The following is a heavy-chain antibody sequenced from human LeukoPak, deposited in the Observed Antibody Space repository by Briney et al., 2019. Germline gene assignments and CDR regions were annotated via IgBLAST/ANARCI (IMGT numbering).Heavy chain of an antibody. CDR1: GGTFSSYA. CDR3: ARGDLGRRGYSYGVDY. Sequence: GASVRVSCKASGGTFSSYAISWVRQAPGQGLEWMGGIIPIFDTANYAQKFQGRVTITADESTSTAYMELSSLRSEDTAVYYCARGDLGRRGYSYGVDYWGQGTLVTVSS. CDR2: IIPIFDTA. V-gene: IGHV1-69*13. D-gene: IGHD5-18*01. J-gene: IGHJ4*02.